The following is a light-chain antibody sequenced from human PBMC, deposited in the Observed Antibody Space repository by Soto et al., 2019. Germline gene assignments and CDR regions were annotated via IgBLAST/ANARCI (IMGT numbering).Light chain of an antibody. CDR2: AAS. CDR1: QSSSSY. J-gene: IGKJ1*01. Sequence: IHLSESLSSLSASAGHRVPITCRASQSSSSYLYWHQQKPGTATKLLIYAASSLQSGVPSRFSGSGAGTDFTLTISMLQPEDFTTYCRQLSYCSPGAFGQGTKVDIK. V-gene: IGKV1-39*01. CDR3: QLSYCSPGA.